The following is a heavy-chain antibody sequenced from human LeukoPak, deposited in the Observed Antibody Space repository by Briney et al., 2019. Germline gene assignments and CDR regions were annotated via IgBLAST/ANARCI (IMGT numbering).Heavy chain of an antibody. Sequence: SETLSLTCAVYGGSFSSYYWSWIRQPPGKGLGWIGYIYYSGSTNYNPSLKSRVTISVDTSKNQFSLKLSSVTAADTAVYYCARDTCSSTSCYRGWFDPWGQGTLVTVSS. V-gene: IGHV4-59*01. J-gene: IGHJ5*02. CDR1: GGSFSSYY. CDR2: IYYSGST. CDR3: ARDTCSSTSCYRGWFDP. D-gene: IGHD2-2*02.